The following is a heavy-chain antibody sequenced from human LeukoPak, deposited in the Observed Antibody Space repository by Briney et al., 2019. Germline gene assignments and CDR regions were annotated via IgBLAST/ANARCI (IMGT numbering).Heavy chain of an antibody. CDR1: GGSVNSGSYY. V-gene: IGHV4-31*03. CDR3: ARDHSYYFGSQTSTLDV. Sequence: SETLSLTCTVSGGSVNSGSYYWTWIRQPPGEGLEWIGYIYYTGSVDYNASLKSRLTISLDTSKNRFSLKLNSVTAADTAVYYCARDHSYYFGSQTSTLDVWGQGTAVTVSS. D-gene: IGHD3-10*01. J-gene: IGHJ6*02. CDR2: IYYTGSV.